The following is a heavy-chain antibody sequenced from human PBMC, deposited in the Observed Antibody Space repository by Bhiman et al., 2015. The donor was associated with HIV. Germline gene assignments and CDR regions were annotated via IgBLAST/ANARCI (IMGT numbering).Heavy chain of an antibody. Sequence: EVQLVESGGGLVKPGGSLRLSCATSGFTFSRHTMNWVRQAPGKGLEWISSISTYSSNIYYADSLMGRFTISRDNTKNSLYLQMSSLRAEDTAVYYCVRDSSSWYGIFWGQGALVTVSA. D-gene: IGHD6-13*01. J-gene: IGHJ4*02. CDR2: ISTYSSNI. CDR1: GFTFSRHT. V-gene: IGHV3-21*01. CDR3: VRDSSSWYGIF.